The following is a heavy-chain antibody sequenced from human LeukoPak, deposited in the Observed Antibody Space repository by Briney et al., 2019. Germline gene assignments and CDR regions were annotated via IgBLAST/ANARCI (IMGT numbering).Heavy chain of an antibody. CDR3: ARFSSGWYSDY. J-gene: IGHJ4*02. V-gene: IGHV1-3*01. CDR2: INAGNGNT. CDR1: GYTFTSYA. D-gene: IGHD6-19*01. Sequence: GASVKVSCKASGYTFTSYAMHWVRQAPGQRLEWMGWINAGNGNTKYSRKFQGRVTITRDTSASTAYMELSSLRSEDTAVYYCARFSSGWYSDYWGQGTLVTVSS.